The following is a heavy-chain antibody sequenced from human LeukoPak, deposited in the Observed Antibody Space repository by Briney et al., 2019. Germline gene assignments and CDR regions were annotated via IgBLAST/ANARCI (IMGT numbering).Heavy chain of an antibody. CDR1: GFTFSSYS. CDR2: ISSGSSFI. CDR3: ARDSGSPQDAFDI. D-gene: IGHD6-13*01. V-gene: IGHV3-21*01. Sequence: GGSLRLSCAASGFTFSSYSMNWVRQAPGKGLEWVSSISSGSSFIYYADAVKGRFTISRDNAKNSLYLQMNSLRAEDTAVYYCARDSGSPQDAFDIWGQGTMVTVSS. J-gene: IGHJ3*02.